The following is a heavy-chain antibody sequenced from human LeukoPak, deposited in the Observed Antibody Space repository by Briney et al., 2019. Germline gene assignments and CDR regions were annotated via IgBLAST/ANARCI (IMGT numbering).Heavy chain of an antibody. CDR2: INHSGST. CDR1: GGSFSGYY. V-gene: IGHV4-34*01. CDR3: ARGTTVGGSSGYYVY. D-gene: IGHD3-22*01. Sequence: SETLSLTCAVYGGSFSGYYWSWIRQPPGKGLEWIGEINHSGSTNYNPSLKSRVTISVDTSKNQFSLKLSSVTAADTAVYYCARGTTVGGSSGYYVYRGQGTLVTVSS. J-gene: IGHJ4*02.